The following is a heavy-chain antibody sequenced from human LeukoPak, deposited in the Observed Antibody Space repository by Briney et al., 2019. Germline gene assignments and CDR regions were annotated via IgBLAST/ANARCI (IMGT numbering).Heavy chain of an antibody. CDR1: GYTFTSYG. V-gene: IGHV1-18*01. CDR3: AKDKLDSSGYLTSFDY. D-gene: IGHD3-22*01. Sequence: ASVKVSCKASGYTFTSYGISWVRQAPGQGLEWMGWISAYNGNTNYAQKLQGRVTMTTDTSTSTAYMELRSLRSDDTALYYCAKDKLDSSGYLTSFDYWGQGTLVTVSS. CDR2: ISAYNGNT. J-gene: IGHJ4*02.